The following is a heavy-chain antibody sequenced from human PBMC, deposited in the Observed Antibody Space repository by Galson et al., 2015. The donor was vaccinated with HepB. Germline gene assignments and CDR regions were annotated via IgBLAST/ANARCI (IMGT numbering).Heavy chain of an antibody. CDR1: GFTFSSYA. CDR3: ATGVSPESSTSCYSY. J-gene: IGHJ4*02. Sequence: SLRLSCAASGFTFSSYAMHWVRQAPGKGLEWVAVISYDGSNKYYADSVKGRFTISRDNSKNTLYLQMNSLRAEDTAVYYCATGVSPESSTSCYSYWGQGTLVTVSS. V-gene: IGHV3-30-3*01. D-gene: IGHD2-2*02. CDR2: ISYDGSNK.